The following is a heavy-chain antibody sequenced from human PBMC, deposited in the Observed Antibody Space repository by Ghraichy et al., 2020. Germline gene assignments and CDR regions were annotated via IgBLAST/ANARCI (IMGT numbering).Heavy chain of an antibody. D-gene: IGHD6-6*01. CDR3: ASGLGYYYFAMDV. CDR2: IWFDGSNK. V-gene: IGHV3-33*01. Sequence: GGSLRLSCAASGFSFSSNGMHWVRQAPGKGLEWVAVIWFDGSNKHYAKSVKGRFTISRDNSKDTLYLQMNSLRAEDTAIYYCASGLGYYYFAMDVWGQGTTVTVSS. CDR1: GFSFSSNG. J-gene: IGHJ6*02.